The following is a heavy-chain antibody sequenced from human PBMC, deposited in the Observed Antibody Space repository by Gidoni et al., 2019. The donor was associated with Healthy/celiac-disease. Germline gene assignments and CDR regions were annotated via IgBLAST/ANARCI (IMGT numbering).Heavy chain of an antibody. V-gene: IGHV3-64*01. CDR3: ASSRAGCMLN. Sequence: GGSLRLSCAASGFTFSSYAMHWVRQAPGKGLEYVSAISSNGGSTYYANSVKGRFTISRDNSKNTLYLQMGSLRAEDMAVYYCASSRAGCMLNWGQGTLVTVSS. D-gene: IGHD2-8*01. CDR1: GFTFSSYA. J-gene: IGHJ4*02. CDR2: ISSNGGST.